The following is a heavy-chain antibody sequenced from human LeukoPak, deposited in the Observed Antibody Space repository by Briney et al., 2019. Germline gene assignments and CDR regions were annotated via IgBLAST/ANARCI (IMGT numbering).Heavy chain of an antibody. Sequence: GESLLISCKGSGYSFTSYWIGWVRQLPGKGLEWMGIIYPGDSDTRYSPSFQGQVTISADKSISTAYLQWSSLKASDTAMYYCARGTYSSSWYRSSNWFDPWGQGTLVTVSS. D-gene: IGHD6-13*01. CDR1: GYSFTSYW. V-gene: IGHV5-51*01. J-gene: IGHJ5*02. CDR2: IYPGDSDT. CDR3: ARGTYSSSWYRSSNWFDP.